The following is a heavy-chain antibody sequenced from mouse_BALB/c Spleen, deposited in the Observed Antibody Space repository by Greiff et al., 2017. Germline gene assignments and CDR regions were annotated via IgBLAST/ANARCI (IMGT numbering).Heavy chain of an antibody. CDR1: GFNIKDYY. D-gene: IGHD2-1*01. Sequence: VQLQQSGAELVRSGASVKLSCTASGFNIKDYYMHWVKQRPEQGLEWIGWIDPENGDTEYAPKFQGKATMTADTSSNTAYLQLSSLTSEDTAVYYCLYGNYYYAMDYWGQGTSVTVSS. CDR2: IDPENGDT. J-gene: IGHJ4*01. V-gene: IGHV14-4*02. CDR3: LYGNYYYAMDY.